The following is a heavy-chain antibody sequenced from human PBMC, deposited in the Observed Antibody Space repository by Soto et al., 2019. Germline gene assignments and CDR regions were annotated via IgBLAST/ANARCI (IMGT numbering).Heavy chain of an antibody. D-gene: IGHD6-13*01. CDR1: GGSISSSSFH. J-gene: IGHJ5*02. CDR3: ARRERAAGTDWWFDP. Sequence: QLQLQESGPGLVKPSETLSLTCTVSGGSISSSSFHWGWIRQPPGKGLEWIGSIYYSGSTYYSPSLKSRVTIAVDPSKNQFSLKLSSVTAADTAVYYCARRERAAGTDWWFDPWGQGTLVTVSS. V-gene: IGHV4-39*01. CDR2: IYYSGST.